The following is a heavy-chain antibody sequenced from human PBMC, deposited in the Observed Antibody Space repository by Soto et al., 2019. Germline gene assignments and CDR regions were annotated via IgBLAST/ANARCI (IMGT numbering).Heavy chain of an antibody. Sequence: SETLSLTCTVSGGSISSYYWSWIRQPPGKGLEWIGYIYYSGSTYYNPSLKSRVTISVDTSKNQFSLKLSSVTAADTAVYYCARDQAYYGSGSYYGANWFDPWGQGTLVTVSS. CDR1: GGSISSYY. D-gene: IGHD3-10*01. CDR3: ARDQAYYGSGSYYGANWFDP. CDR2: IYYSGST. V-gene: IGHV4-59*01. J-gene: IGHJ5*02.